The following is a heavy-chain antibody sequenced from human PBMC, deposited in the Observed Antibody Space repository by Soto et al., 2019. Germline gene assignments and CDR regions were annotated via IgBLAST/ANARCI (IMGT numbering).Heavy chain of an antibody. D-gene: IGHD3-9*01. CDR2: IYYSGST. Sequence: ASETLSLTCTVSGGSISSYYWSWIRQPPGKGLEWIGYIYYSGSTNYNPSLKSRVTISVDTSKNQFSLKLSSVTAADTAVYYCARGPHVLRYFDWSQTKWGQGTLVTVS. J-gene: IGHJ4*02. CDR3: ARGPHVLRYFDWSQTK. CDR1: GGSISSYY. V-gene: IGHV4-59*01.